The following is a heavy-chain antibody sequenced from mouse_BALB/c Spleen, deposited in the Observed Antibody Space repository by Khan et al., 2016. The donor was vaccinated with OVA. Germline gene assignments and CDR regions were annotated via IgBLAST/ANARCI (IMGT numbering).Heavy chain of an antibody. CDR1: GYTFTDYD. Sequence: QVQLQQSGPELVKPGASVKMSCKASGYTFTDYDMNWVKQRNGQGLEWIGQIYPGSDSTYYNEKFKGKATLTADRSSSTAYMQLSNLTSVDSAVYFCARAGWDVFAYWGQGTLVTVSA. CDR2: IYPGSDST. D-gene: IGHD4-1*01. CDR3: ARAGWDVFAY. V-gene: IGHV1-77*01. J-gene: IGHJ3*01.